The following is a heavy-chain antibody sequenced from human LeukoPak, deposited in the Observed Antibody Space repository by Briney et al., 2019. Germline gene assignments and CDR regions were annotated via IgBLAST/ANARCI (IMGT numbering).Heavy chain of an antibody. J-gene: IGHJ3*02. Sequence: GESLKISCKGSGYSFTSYWISWVRQMPGKGLEWMGRIDPSDSYTNYSPSFQGHVTISADKSISTAYLQWSSLKASDTAMCYCARRTGDAFDIWGQGTMVTVSS. CDR2: IDPSDSYT. D-gene: IGHD1-14*01. CDR1: GYSFTSYW. V-gene: IGHV5-10-1*01. CDR3: ARRTGDAFDI.